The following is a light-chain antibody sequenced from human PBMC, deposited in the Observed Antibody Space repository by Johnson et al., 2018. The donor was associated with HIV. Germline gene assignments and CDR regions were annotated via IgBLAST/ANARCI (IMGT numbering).Light chain of an antibody. V-gene: IGLV1-51*01. CDR3: GTWDTILQTFV. Sequence: QAVLTQPPSVSAAPGQKVTISCSGSSSNIGNNYVSWYQQLPGTAPKLLIYDNYKRPSGIPDRFSGSKSGTSATLGIAGLQPGDEADYFCGTWDTILQTFVFGTGTEVSVL. CDR1: SSNIGNNY. CDR2: DNY. J-gene: IGLJ1*01.